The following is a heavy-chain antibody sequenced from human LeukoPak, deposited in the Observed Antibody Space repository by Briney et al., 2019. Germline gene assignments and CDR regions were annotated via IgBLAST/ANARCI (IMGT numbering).Heavy chain of an antibody. D-gene: IGHD3-10*01. CDR3: ARESEWLGAFDY. Sequence: SETLSLTCTVSGGSISSYYWSWIRQPPGKGLEWIGYIYYSGSTNYNPSLKSRVTISVDTSKNQFSLKLSSVTAADTAVYYCARESEWLGAFDYWGQGTLVTVSS. CDR2: IYYSGST. V-gene: IGHV4-59*01. J-gene: IGHJ4*02. CDR1: GGSISSYY.